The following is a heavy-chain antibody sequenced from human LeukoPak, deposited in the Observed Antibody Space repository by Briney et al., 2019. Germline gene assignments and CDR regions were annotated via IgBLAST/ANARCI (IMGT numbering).Heavy chain of an antibody. D-gene: IGHD4-17*01. CDR3: ARDASAYGDYVCAFDI. CDR1: GFTFSDCY. V-gene: IGHV3-11*01. J-gene: IGHJ3*02. Sequence: GGSLRLSCAASGFTFSDCYMSWIRQAPGKGLEWVSYISSSGSTIYYADSVKGRFTISRDNAKNSLYLQMNSLRAEDTAVYYCARDASAYGDYVCAFDIWGQGTMVTVSS. CDR2: ISSSGSTI.